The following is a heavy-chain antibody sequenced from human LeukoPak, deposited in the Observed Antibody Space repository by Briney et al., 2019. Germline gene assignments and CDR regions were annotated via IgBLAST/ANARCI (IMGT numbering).Heavy chain of an antibody. CDR1: GFTFSNAW. CDR2: IYSGGST. V-gene: IGHV3-53*01. J-gene: IGHJ4*02. Sequence: PGGSLRLSCAASGFTFSNAWMNWVRQAPGKGLEWVSVIYSGGSTYYADSVKGRFTISRDNSKNTLYLQMNSLRAEDTAVYYCARETCSSTSCYVTNWGQGTLVTVSS. CDR3: ARETCSSTSCYVTN. D-gene: IGHD2-2*01.